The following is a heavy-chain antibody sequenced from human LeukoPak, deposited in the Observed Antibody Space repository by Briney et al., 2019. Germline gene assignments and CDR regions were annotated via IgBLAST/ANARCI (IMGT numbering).Heavy chain of an antibody. D-gene: IGHD4-17*01. Sequence: GGSLRLSCAASGFTFSNAWMSWVRQAPGKGLEWVGRIKSKTDGGTTDYAAPVKGRFTISRDDSKNTLYLQMNSLKTEDTAVYYCTTDSTVTLPGYYYGMDVWGQGTTVTVSS. CDR2: IKSKTDGGTT. J-gene: IGHJ6*02. CDR1: GFTFSNAW. V-gene: IGHV3-15*01. CDR3: TTDSTVTLPGYYYGMDV.